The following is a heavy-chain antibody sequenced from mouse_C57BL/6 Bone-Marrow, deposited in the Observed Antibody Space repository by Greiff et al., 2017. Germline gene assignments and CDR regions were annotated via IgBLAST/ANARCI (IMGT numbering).Heavy chain of an antibody. D-gene: IGHD2-3*01. CDR2: ISDGGSYT. CDR3: ARDGGWLPYYFDY. Sequence: EVQLVESGGGLVKPGGSLKLSCAASGFTFSSYAMSWVRQTPEKRLEWVATISDGGSYTYYPDNVKGRFTISRDNAKNNLYLQMSHLKSEDTAMYYCARDGGWLPYYFDYWGQGTTLTVSS. CDR1: GFTFSSYA. J-gene: IGHJ2*01. V-gene: IGHV5-4*01.